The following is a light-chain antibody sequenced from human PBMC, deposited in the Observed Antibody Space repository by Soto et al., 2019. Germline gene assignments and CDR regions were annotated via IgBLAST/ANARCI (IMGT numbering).Light chain of an antibody. CDR1: QSINW. CDR2: EAS. J-gene: IGKJ1*01. CDR3: QHYDTYSPRWT. Sequence: DIQLAQSPSTLSASVGDRITITCRATQSINWLAWYQQKPGKAPKLLIFEASRLESGAPSRFSGSGSGTEFTLTISSLQPDDFGTYYCQHYDTYSPRWTFGQGTKVDVK. V-gene: IGKV1-5*03.